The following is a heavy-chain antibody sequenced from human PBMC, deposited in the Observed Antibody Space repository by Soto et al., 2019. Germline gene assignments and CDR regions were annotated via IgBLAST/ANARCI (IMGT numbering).Heavy chain of an antibody. D-gene: IGHD3-9*01. V-gene: IGHV1-3*01. CDR3: ARSLYDILTGSVLNWFDP. J-gene: IGHJ5*02. CDR1: GYTFTSYA. Sequence: ASVKVSCTASGYTFTSYAMHWVRQAPGQRLEWMGWINADNGNTKYSQKFQGRVTITRDTSASTAYMELSSLRSEDTAVYYCARSLYDILTGSVLNWFDPWGQGTLVTVS. CDR2: INADNGNT.